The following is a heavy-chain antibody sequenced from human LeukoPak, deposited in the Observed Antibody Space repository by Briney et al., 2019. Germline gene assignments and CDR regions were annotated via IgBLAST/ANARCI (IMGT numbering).Heavy chain of an antibody. V-gene: IGHV1-46*01. J-gene: IGHJ4*02. D-gene: IGHD1-26*01. CDR3: ARGYTWESGSFFIDH. Sequence: APVTVSCKASGYIFTTYYISWVRQTPAQGLEWMGIINPSGGSTSYAQKFQGRVTMTRDTSTSTVYMELSGLRSEDTAVYYCARGYTWESGSFFIDHWGQGTLVTVSS. CDR1: GYIFTTYY. CDR2: INPSGGST.